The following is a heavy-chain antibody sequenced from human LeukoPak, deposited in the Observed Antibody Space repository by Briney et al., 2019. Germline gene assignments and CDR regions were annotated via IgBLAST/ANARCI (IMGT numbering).Heavy chain of an antibody. CDR3: ARSQGQWDHNWFVP. D-gene: IGHD1-26*01. CDR1: GYTFTTYD. J-gene: IGHJ5*02. CDR2: MNPNTGNT. V-gene: IGHV1-8*03. Sequence: ASVKVSCKASGYTFTTYDLNWVRQAAGQGLEWMGWMNPNTGNTHYAQRFQDRVTFTRNTSITTAYMDLTGLTSDDTAVYFCARSQGQWDHNWFVPWGQGTLVTVSS.